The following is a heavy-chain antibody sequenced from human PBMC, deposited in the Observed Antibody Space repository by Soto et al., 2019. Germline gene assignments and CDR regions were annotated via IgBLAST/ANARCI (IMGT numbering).Heavy chain of an antibody. CDR1: GYTFTSYA. J-gene: IGHJ4*02. CDR3: ARDLGGWPDY. D-gene: IGHD2-15*01. CDR2: INAGNGNT. V-gene: IGHV1-3*01. Sequence: QVQLVQSGAEVKKPGASVKVSCKASGYTFTSYAMHWVRQAPGQRLEWMGWINAGNGNTKYSQKFQGRVTITRDTSASKAYIEMSSVRAEDKAVYYCARDLGGWPDYWGQGTLVTVSS.